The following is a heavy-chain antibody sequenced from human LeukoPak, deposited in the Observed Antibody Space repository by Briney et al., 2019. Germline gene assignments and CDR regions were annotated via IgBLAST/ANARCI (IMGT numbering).Heavy chain of an antibody. V-gene: IGHV4-59*01. CDR2: IYYSGST. J-gene: IGHJ6*02. Sequence: PSETLSLTGTVSGGSISSYYWSWIRQPPGKGLEWIGYIYYSGSTNYNPSLKSRVTISVDTSKNQFSLKLSSVTAADTAVYYCARDGGTIAAAGTPWYYGMDVWGQGTTVTVSS. CDR1: GGSISSYY. D-gene: IGHD6-13*01. CDR3: ARDGGTIAAAGTPWYYGMDV.